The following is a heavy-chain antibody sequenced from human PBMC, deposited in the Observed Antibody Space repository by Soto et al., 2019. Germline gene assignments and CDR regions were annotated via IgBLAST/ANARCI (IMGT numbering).Heavy chain of an antibody. Sequence: PSETLSLTCAVYGGSFSGYYWSCIRQPPGKGLEWIGEINHSGSTNYNPSLKSRVTISLXTSKNQFSLRLSSVTAADTAVHYCARATLTRRGYCSGGSCPPPYHYDHYGMEFWGQGTPVTLSS. CDR1: GGSFSGYY. V-gene: IGHV4-34*01. J-gene: IGHJ6*02. CDR3: ARATLTRRGYCSGGSCPPPYHYDHYGMEF. D-gene: IGHD2-15*01. CDR2: INHSGST.